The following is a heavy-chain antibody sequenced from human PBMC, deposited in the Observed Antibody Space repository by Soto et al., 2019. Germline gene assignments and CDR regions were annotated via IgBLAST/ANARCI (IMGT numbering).Heavy chain of an antibody. CDR3: VKDESINWYSGHFRH. CDR2: ISYDGINK. D-gene: IGHD6-13*01. CDR1: GFTFSSYA. J-gene: IGHJ1*01. Sequence: GGSLRLSCAASGFTFSSYAMHWVRQAPGKGLEWVAVISYDGINKYYADSVKGRFTISRDNAKNSLHLQMNSLSAEDTAFYYCVKDESINWYSGHFRHWGQGTLVTVSS. V-gene: IGHV3-30-3*01.